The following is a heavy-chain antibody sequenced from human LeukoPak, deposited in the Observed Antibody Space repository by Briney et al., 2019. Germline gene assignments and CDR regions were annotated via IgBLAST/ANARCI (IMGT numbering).Heavy chain of an antibody. CDR2: IYYSGST. CDR1: GGSISSYY. J-gene: IGHJ3*02. CDR3: ARAGPDAFDI. Sequence: NPSETLSLTCTVSGGSISSYYWSWIRQPPGKGLEWIGYIYYSGSTNYNPSLKSRVTISVDTSKNQFSLELSSVTAADTAVYYCARAGPDAFDIWGQGTMVTVSS. V-gene: IGHV4-59*01. D-gene: IGHD3-10*01.